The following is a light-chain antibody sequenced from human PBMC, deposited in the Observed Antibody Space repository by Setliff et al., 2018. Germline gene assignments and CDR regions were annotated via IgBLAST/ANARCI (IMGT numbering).Light chain of an antibody. CDR2: DDT. J-gene: IGLJ1*01. Sequence: SYELTQPPSVSVAPGETARITCGGDSIERKGVHWFQQRPAQAPLLVVYDDTDRPSGIPERFSGSNSGNTATLTIIRVEAGDEADYFCQVWDSKSDHYVFGTGTKVTVL. CDR3: QVWDSKSDHYV. V-gene: IGLV3-21*02. CDR1: SIERKG.